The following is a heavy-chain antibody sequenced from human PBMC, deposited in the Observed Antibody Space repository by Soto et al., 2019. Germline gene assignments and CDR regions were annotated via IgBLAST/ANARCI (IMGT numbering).Heavy chain of an antibody. CDR3: ASLIYDSSNFYDNDY. CDR1: GFTFSGSS. Sequence: EVQLVESGGGLVQPGGSLRLSCAASGFTFSGSSMHWVRQASGKGLEWVAGSRSKANNYATTYAASVKGRFTISRDESKNTTYLQMNSLKNEDAAIYYCASLIYDSSNFYDNDYWGQGTLVTVSS. CDR2: SRSKANNYAT. V-gene: IGHV3-73*02. D-gene: IGHD3-22*01. J-gene: IGHJ4*02.